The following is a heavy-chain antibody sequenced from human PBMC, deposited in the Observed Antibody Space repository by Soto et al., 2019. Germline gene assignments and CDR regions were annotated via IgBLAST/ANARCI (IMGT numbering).Heavy chain of an antibody. CDR2: INAGNGNT. D-gene: IGHD2-21*02. V-gene: IGHV1-3*01. CDR1: GYTFTSYA. CDR3: ARGSHIVVVTANPSPFDY. Sequence: GASVKVSCKASGYTFTSYATHWVRQAPGQRLEWMGWINAGNGNTKYSQKFQGRVTITRDTSASTAYMELSSLRSEDTAVYYCARGSHIVVVTANPSPFDYWGQGTLVTVSS. J-gene: IGHJ4*02.